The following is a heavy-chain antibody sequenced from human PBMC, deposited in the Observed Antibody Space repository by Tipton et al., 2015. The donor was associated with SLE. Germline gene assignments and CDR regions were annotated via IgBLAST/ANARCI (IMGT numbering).Heavy chain of an antibody. CDR3: AREVVVPAAIRDSYSMAV. D-gene: IGHD2-2*01. CDR2: INSDGSTT. J-gene: IGHJ6*02. V-gene: IGHV3-74*01. Sequence: SLRLSCAASGFTFSSYWMHWVRQAPGKGLVWVSHINSDGSTTSYADSVKGRFTISRDNAKNTLYLQMNSLRAEDTAVYFCAREVVVPAAIRDSYSMAVWGQGTTVTVSS. CDR1: GFTFSSYW.